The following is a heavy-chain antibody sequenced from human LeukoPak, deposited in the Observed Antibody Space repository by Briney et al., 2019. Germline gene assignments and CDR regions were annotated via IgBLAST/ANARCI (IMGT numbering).Heavy chain of an antibody. V-gene: IGHV3-30-3*01. CDR1: GFTFSSYT. CDR2: ISYDGSNE. D-gene: IGHD2-2*01. CDR3: ARVLPVASRDY. Sequence: GGSLRLSCAASGFTFSSYTMHWVRQAPGKGLEWVAVISYDGSNEYYEDSVKGRFTISRDSSRTTLYLQMSSLRAEDTAIYYCARVLPVASRDYWGQGTLVTVSS. J-gene: IGHJ4*02.